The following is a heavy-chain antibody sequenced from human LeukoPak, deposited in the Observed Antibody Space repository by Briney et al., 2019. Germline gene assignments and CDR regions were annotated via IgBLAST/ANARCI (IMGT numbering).Heavy chain of an antibody. V-gene: IGHV1-2*02. D-gene: IGHD1-26*01. CDR3: ARTEVSGSYLAGGSDH. J-gene: IGHJ4*02. CDR1: GYTFTGYY. Sequence: ASVKVSCKASGYTFTGYYMHWVRQAPGQGLEWMGWINPNSGGTNYAQKFQGRVTMTRDTSISTAYMELSRLRSDDTAVYYCARTEVSGSYLAGGSDHWGQGTLVTVSS. CDR2: INPNSGGT.